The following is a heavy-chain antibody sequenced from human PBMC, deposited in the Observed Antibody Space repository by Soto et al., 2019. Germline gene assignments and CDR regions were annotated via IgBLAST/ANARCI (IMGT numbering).Heavy chain of an antibody. CDR1: GGSISSSSYY. Sequence: PSETLSLTCTVSGGSISSSSYYWGWIRQPPGKGLEWIGSIYYSGSTYYNPSLKSRVTISVDTSKNQFSLKLSSVTAADTAVYYCARPRNIVVVPAAMSPFYWFDPWGQGTLVTVSS. D-gene: IGHD2-2*01. CDR2: IYYSGST. V-gene: IGHV4-39*01. CDR3: ARPRNIVVVPAAMSPFYWFDP. J-gene: IGHJ5*02.